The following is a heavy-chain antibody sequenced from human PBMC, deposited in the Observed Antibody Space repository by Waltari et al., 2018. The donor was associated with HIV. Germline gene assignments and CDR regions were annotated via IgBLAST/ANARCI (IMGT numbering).Heavy chain of an antibody. V-gene: IGHV4-34*01. D-gene: IGHD7-27*01. J-gene: IGHJ6*02. CDR2: INHSGSI. CDR3: ARGSWGSGMDV. CDR1: GGSFSGYY. Sequence: QVRLQQWGAGLLKPSETLSLSCAVYGGSFSGYYWSWIRQSPGKGLECIGEINHSGSINYNPSLKSRVIISVDRYKNQFSLKLTSVTAADTVVYYCARGSWGSGMDVWGLGTTVIVSS.